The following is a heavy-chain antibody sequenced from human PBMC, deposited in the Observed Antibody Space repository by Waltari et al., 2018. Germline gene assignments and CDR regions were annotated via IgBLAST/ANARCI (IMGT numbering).Heavy chain of an antibody. D-gene: IGHD3-22*01. CDR1: GGSISSYS. V-gene: IGHV4-4*07. J-gene: IGHJ6*03. CDR2: IYTSGST. CDR3: ARDFYYDSSGYYVYYYYMDV. Sequence: QVQLQESGPGLVKPSETLSLTCTVSGGSISSYSWSWIRQPAGKGREWIGRIYTSGSTNYNPSLKSRVTMSVDTSKNQFSLKLSSVTAADTAVYYCARDFYYDSSGYYVYYYYMDVWGKGTTVTVSS.